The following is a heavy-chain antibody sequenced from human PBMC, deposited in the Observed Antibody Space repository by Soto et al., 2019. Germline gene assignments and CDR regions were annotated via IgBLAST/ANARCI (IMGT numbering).Heavy chain of an antibody. Sequence: QVHLQQWGAGLLKPSETLSLTCGVYGGSLRGSYWSWIRQPPGKALEWLGKVTHSGSTTFNPSLKSRVSVSVDSSGNQFSLILTSVTAADTAVYYCARGHIPVYGPVPDYVDSWGQGTLVSVSS. D-gene: IGHD2-21*01. CDR3: ARGHIPVYGPVPDYVDS. CDR1: GGSLRGSY. CDR2: VTHSGST. V-gene: IGHV4-34*02. J-gene: IGHJ4*02.